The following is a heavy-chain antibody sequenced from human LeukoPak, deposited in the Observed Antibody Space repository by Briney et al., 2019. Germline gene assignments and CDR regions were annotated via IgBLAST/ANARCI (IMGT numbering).Heavy chain of an antibody. CDR3: AKDRGYGKRAFLPSSY. D-gene: IGHD2-15*01. CDR1: GFTFSSCA. V-gene: IGHV3-23*01. Sequence: GGSLRLSCAASGFTFSSCAMSWVRQAPGKGLEWVSAISGSGGSTYYADSVKVRFTISRDNSKNTLYLQMNSMRAEDTAVYYCAKDRGYGKRAFLPSSYWGQGTLVTVSS. J-gene: IGHJ4*02. CDR2: ISGSGGST.